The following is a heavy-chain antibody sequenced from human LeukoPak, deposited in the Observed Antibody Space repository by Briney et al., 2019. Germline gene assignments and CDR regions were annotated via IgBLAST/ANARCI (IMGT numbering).Heavy chain of an antibody. J-gene: IGHJ4*02. CDR3: ARRPIGYSSGVYFDY. V-gene: IGHV4-34*01. D-gene: IGHD6-19*01. Sequence: PSETLSLTCAVYGGSFSGYYWNWIRQPPGKGLEWIGEINPSGSTNYSPSLKSRATISLDTSKNQFSLKLSSVTAADTAVYYCARRPIGYSSGVYFDYWGQGTLVTVSS. CDR1: GGSFSGYY. CDR2: INPSGST.